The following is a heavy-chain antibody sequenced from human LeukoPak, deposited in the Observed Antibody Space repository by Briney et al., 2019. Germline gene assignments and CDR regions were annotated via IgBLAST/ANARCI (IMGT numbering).Heavy chain of an antibody. V-gene: IGHV3-23*01. CDR2: ISGSGGST. CDR1: GFTFSSYA. J-gene: IGHJ3*02. Sequence: PGGSLRLSCAASGFTFSSYAMSWVRQAPGKGLEWVSAISGSGGSTYYADSVKGRFTISRDNSKNTLYLQMNSLRAEDTAVYYCARDGTGQGAFDIWGQGTMVTVSS. D-gene: IGHD1-14*01. CDR3: ARDGTGQGAFDI.